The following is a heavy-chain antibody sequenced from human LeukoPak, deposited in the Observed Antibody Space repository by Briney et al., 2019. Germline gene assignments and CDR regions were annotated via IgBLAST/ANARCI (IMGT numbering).Heavy chain of an antibody. CDR3: ASEGYYDSSGYYS. CDR1: GGSISSYY. CDR2: IYTSGST. Sequence: PSETLSLTCTVPGGSISSYYWSWIRQPAGKGLEWIGRIYTSGSTNYNPSLKSRVTMSVDTSKNQFSLKLSSVTAADTAVYYCASEGYYDSSGYYSWGQGTLVTVSS. D-gene: IGHD3-22*01. V-gene: IGHV4-4*07. J-gene: IGHJ4*02.